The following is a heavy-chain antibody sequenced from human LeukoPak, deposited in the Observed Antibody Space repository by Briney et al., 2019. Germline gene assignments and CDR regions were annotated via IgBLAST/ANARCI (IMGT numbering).Heavy chain of an antibody. CDR1: GFTFSSYA. CDR3: AKTRYNWNYAYLDY. V-gene: IGHV3-23*01. J-gene: IGHJ4*02. D-gene: IGHD1-7*01. Sequence: GGSLRLSCAASGFTFSSYAMSWVRQAPGKGLEWVSAISGSGGSTYYADSVKGRFTISRDNSKNTLYLQMNSLRAEDTAVYYCAKTRYNWNYAYLDYWGQGTLVIVSS. CDR2: ISGSGGST.